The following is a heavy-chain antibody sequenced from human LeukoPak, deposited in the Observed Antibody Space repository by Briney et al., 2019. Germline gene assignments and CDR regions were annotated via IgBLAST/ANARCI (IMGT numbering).Heavy chain of an antibody. CDR2: IYPGDSDT. D-gene: IGHD1-26*01. CDR3: ARSGSRTNFDC. Sequence: GESLQISCKGSGYSFTSYWIGWVRQLPGKGLEWMGIIYPGDSDTRYSPSFQGQVTISADKSISTAYLQWSSLKASDTAIYYCARSGSRTNFDCWGQGTLVTVSS. V-gene: IGHV5-51*01. J-gene: IGHJ4*02. CDR1: GYSFTSYW.